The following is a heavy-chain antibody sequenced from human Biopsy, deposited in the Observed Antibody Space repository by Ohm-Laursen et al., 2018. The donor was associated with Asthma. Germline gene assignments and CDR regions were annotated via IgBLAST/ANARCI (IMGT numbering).Heavy chain of an antibody. CDR3: AREPIKATYFYGMDV. CDR1: GFTFSRYV. Sequence: RSLRLSCSASGFTFSRYVMHWVRQAPGKGLEWVAVISNDGKNEYYGDSVKGRFTISRDESKSTLYLQLSSLRAEDTAVYFCAREPIKATYFYGMDVWGQGTTVTVSS. V-gene: IGHV3-30*04. J-gene: IGHJ6*02. CDR2: ISNDGKNE. D-gene: IGHD3-9*01.